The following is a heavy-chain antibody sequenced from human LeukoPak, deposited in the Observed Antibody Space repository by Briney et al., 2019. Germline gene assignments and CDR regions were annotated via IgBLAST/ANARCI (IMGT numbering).Heavy chain of an antibody. Sequence: ASVKVSCKASGYTFTDYYMHWVQQAPGKGLEWMGRVDPEDGETIYAEKFQGRVTITADTSTDTAYMELSSLRSGDTAVYYCATGEVTGTRVAFLYWGQGTLVTVSS. J-gene: IGHJ4*02. V-gene: IGHV1-69-2*01. CDR2: VDPEDGET. CDR1: GYTFTDYY. D-gene: IGHD1-7*01. CDR3: ATGEVTGTRVAFLY.